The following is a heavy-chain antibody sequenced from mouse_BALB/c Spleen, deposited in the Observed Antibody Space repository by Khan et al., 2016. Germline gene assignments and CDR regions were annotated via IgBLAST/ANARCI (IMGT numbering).Heavy chain of an antibody. CDR1: GFSLTGYG. Sequence: QVQLQQPGPGLVAPSQSLSITCTVSGFSLTGYGVNWVRQPPGKGLEWLGMIWGDGSTDYNSALKSRLSISKDNSKSQVFLKMNSLQTDDTARYYCARALYYYGSSYVSYAMDYWVKDPQSPSPQ. CDR3: ARALYYYGSSYVSYAMDY. J-gene: IGHJ4*01. V-gene: IGHV2-6-7*01. D-gene: IGHD1-1*01. CDR2: IWGDGST.